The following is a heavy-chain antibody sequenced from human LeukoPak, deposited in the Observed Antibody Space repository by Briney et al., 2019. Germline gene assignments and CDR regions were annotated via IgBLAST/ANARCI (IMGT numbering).Heavy chain of an antibody. D-gene: IGHD1-26*01. CDR1: GGSINSGTYY. Sequence: SETLSLTCTVSGGSINSGTYYWAWIRQPPGKGLEWIESIYYSGSTYYNPSLKSRVTISIDTSKNLFSLNLNSVTAADTAVYYCARQAGSWGERGPGTLVTVSS. V-gene: IGHV4-39*01. J-gene: IGHJ4*02. CDR2: IYYSGST. CDR3: ARQAGSWGE.